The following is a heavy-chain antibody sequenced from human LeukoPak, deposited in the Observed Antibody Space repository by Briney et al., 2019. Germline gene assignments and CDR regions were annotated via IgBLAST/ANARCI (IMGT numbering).Heavy chain of an antibody. CDR1: GYTFTSYG. J-gene: IGHJ5*02. V-gene: IGHV1-18*01. CDR3: ARDKGYGDYDWFDP. Sequence: ASVKVSCKASGYTFTSYGISGVRQAPGQGLEWMGWISAYNGNTNYAQKLQGRVTMTTDTSTSTAYMELRSLRSDDTAVYYCARDKGYGDYDWFDPWGQGTLVTVSS. D-gene: IGHD4-17*01. CDR2: ISAYNGNT.